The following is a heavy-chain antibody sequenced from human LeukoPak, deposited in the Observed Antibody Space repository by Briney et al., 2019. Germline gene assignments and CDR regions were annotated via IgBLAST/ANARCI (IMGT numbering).Heavy chain of an antibody. CDR3: ARDTGYCSSTSCYNHYYYYYMDV. CDR2: ISAYNGNT. V-gene: IGHV1-18*01. CDR1: GYTFTSYG. D-gene: IGHD2-2*02. J-gene: IGHJ6*03. Sequence: ASVKVSCKSSGYTFTSYGISWVRQAPGQGLEWMGWISAYNGNTNYAEKLQGRVTMTTDTSTSTAYMELRSLRSDDTAVYYCARDTGYCSSTSCYNHYYYYYMDVWGKGTTVTVSS.